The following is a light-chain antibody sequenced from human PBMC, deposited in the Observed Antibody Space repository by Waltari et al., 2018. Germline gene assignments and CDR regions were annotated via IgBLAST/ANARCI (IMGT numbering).Light chain of an antibody. V-gene: IGKV1-39*01. CDR3: QQSYRTPYT. CDR1: QSITYY. CDR2: GAS. J-gene: IGKJ2*01. Sequence: DIQMTQSPSSLSASVGDSVSVTCRASQSITYYLNWYQQKPGKAPKLLIYGASSLESGVPSRFSGSGSGREFTLTISSLLPEDFATYYCQQSYRTPYTFGQGTTLEIK.